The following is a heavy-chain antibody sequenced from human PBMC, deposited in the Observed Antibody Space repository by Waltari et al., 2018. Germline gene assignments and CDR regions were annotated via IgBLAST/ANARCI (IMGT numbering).Heavy chain of an antibody. J-gene: IGHJ4*02. V-gene: IGHV1-69*02. D-gene: IGHD5-18*01. Sequence: QVQLVQSGAEVKKPGSSVKVSCKASGGTFSSYAVSWVRQDPGQGLEWMGRIIPILGIPNHAQQFQGRVTITADIATSTAYMALSSLRSEDTAVYYCARSNLVETAMFYYWGQGTLVTVSS. CDR3: ARSNLVETAMFYY. CDR1: GGTFSSYA. CDR2: IIPILGIP.